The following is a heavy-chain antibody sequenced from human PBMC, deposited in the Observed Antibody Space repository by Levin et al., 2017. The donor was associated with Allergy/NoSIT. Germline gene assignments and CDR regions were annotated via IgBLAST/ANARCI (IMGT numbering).Heavy chain of an antibody. CDR3: ARTHSRAARRHYYYYYGMDV. V-gene: IGHV3-7*01. Sequence: GESLKISCAASGFTFSSYWMSWVRQAPGKGLEWVANIKQDGSEKYYVDSVKGRFTISRDNAKNSLYLQMNSLRAEDTAVYYCARTHSRAARRHYYYYYGMDVWGQGTTVTVSS. CDR1: GFTFSSYW. D-gene: IGHD6-6*01. CDR2: IKQDGSEK. J-gene: IGHJ6*02.